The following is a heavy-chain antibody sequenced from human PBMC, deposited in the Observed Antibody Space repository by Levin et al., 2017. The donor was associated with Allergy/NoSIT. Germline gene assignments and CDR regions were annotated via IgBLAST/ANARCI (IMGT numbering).Heavy chain of an antibody. D-gene: IGHD3-22*01. CDR3: AKDRYDTPFQH. J-gene: IGHJ1*01. CDR1: GFTFSSYG. CDR2: ISYDGSNK. Sequence: PGGSLRLSCAASGFTFSSYGMHWVRQAPGKGLEWVAVISYDGSNKYYADSVKGRFTISRDNSKNTLYLQMNSLRAEDTAVYYCAKDRYDTPFQHWGQGTLVTVSS. V-gene: IGHV3-30*18.